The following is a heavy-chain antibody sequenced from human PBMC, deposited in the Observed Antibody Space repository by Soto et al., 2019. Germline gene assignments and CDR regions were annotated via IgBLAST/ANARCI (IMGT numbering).Heavy chain of an antibody. D-gene: IGHD3-3*01. Sequence: SETLSLTCAVYGGSFSGYYWSWIRQPPGKGLEWIGEINHSGSTNYNPSLKSRVTISVDTSKNQFSLKLSSVTAADTDVYYCARGRPYYDFWSGYYDYWGQGTLVTVSS. CDR2: INHSGST. CDR3: ARGRPYYDFWSGYYDY. J-gene: IGHJ4*02. V-gene: IGHV4-34*01. CDR1: GGSFSGYY.